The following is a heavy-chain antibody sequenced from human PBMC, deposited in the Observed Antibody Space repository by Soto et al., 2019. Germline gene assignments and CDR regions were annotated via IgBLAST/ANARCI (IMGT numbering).Heavy chain of an antibody. V-gene: IGHV3-48*03. CDR2: INSNGRTI. J-gene: IGHJ4*02. CDR3: ARETPYYFDF. CDR1: EFPFSTYE. Sequence: GGSLRLSCVASEFPFSTYEMHWVRQAPGKGLEWVSYINSNGRTIYYADSVKGRFSISRDNAKSSLYLQMNSLRAEDTAIYYCARETPYYFDFWGPGTLVTVSS.